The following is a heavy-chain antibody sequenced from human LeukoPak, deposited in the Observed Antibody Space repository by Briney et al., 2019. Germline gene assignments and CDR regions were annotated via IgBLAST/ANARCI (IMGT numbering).Heavy chain of an antibody. D-gene: IGHD3-10*01. J-gene: IGHJ4*02. CDR3: ARDFGGPLDY. CDR2: INSDGSST. V-gene: IGHV3-74*01. CDR1: GFTFSSYG. Sequence: PGGSLRLSCAASGFTFSSYGMHWVRKAPGKGRVWVSRINSDGSSTSYADSVKGRFTISGDNAKNTLYLQMNSLRAEDTAVYYCARDFGGPLDYWGQGTLVTVSS.